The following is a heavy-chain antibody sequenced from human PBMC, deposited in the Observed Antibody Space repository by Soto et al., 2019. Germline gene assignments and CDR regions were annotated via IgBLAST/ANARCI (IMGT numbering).Heavy chain of an antibody. Sequence: ASVKVSCKVSGYTLTELSIHWVRQAPGEGLEWMGGFDLENGETIYAQRFQGRVTMTEESSADTPYMELSSLRSEDTAVYYCAALGPTGVVVTFDYWGQGTLVTVSS. J-gene: IGHJ4*02. D-gene: IGHD3-22*01. CDR2: FDLENGET. CDR3: AALGPTGVVVTFDY. V-gene: IGHV1-24*01. CDR1: GYTLTELS.